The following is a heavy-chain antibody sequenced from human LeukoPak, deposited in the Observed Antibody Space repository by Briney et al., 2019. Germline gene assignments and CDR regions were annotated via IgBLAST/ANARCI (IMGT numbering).Heavy chain of an antibody. CDR1: GFTFSSYS. J-gene: IGHJ4*02. CDR2: ISSSGSYI. Sequence: PGGSLRLSCAASGFTFSSYSMNWVRQAPGKGLEWVSSISSSGSYIYYADSVKGRFTISRDNSKNTLYLQMNSLRAEDTAVYYCAKAGAAIAAAGRWPLDYWGQGTLVTVSS. D-gene: IGHD6-13*01. V-gene: IGHV3-21*01. CDR3: AKAGAAIAAAGRWPLDY.